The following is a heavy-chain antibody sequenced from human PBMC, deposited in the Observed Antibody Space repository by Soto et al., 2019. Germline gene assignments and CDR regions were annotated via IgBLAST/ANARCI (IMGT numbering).Heavy chain of an antibody. CDR2: ISSSSSYI. CDR3: AREGYYYDSSGYCPNYYYGMDV. J-gene: IGHJ6*02. Sequence: GGSLRLSCAASGFTFSSYSMNWVRQSPGKGLEWVSSISSSSSYIYYADSVKGRFTISRDNAKNSLYLQMNSLRAEDTAVYYCAREGYYYDSSGYCPNYYYGMDVWGQGTTVTVSS. CDR1: GFTFSSYS. V-gene: IGHV3-21*01. D-gene: IGHD3-22*01.